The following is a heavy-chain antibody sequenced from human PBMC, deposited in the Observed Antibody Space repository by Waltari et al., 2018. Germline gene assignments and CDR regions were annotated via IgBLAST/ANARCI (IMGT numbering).Heavy chain of an antibody. CDR1: GFIFSGPA. D-gene: IGHD3-9*01. V-gene: IGHV3-30*04. Sequence: HVQLVESGGGVVQPGRSLRLSCTASGFIFSGPAMHWVRQAPGKGLWGVAVISYDGIDKYYSDSVKGRFSISRDNSRNTLYLQMNSLRAEDTAVYYCARLFVDLFTGAHGAFDVWGQGTMVTVSS. J-gene: IGHJ3*01. CDR2: ISYDGIDK. CDR3: ARLFVDLFTGAHGAFDV.